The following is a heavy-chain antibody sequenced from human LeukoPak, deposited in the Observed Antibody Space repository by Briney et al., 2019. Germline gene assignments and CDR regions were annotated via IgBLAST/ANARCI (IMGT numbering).Heavy chain of an antibody. CDR3: ARDGLGSYFSLDY. V-gene: IGHV3-7*04. CDR1: GFNFSSYY. CDR2: IRHDGTNE. J-gene: IGHJ4*02. D-gene: IGHD3-10*01. Sequence: RGSLRLSCVASGFNFSSYYMSWVRQAPGKGLEWVADIRHDGTNEYNVDSVKGRFTISRDNAKNSLFLQMNSLRAEDTAVYYCARDGLGSYFSLDYWGQGTVVTVSS.